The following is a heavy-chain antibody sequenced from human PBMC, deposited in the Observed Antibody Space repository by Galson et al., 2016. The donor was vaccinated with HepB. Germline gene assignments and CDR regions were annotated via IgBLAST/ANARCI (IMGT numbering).Heavy chain of an antibody. CDR1: GFTFSSYS. D-gene: IGHD3-10*01. CDR3: ARENPLRGKSEY. Sequence: SLRLSCAASGFTFSSYSMNWVRQAPGKGLEWVSEISSSSRTIYYADSVKGRFTISRDNAKKSLYLQMNSLRDEDTAVYYCARENPLRGKSEYWGQRTLVTVSA. J-gene: IGHJ4*02. V-gene: IGHV3-48*02. CDR2: ISSSSRTI.